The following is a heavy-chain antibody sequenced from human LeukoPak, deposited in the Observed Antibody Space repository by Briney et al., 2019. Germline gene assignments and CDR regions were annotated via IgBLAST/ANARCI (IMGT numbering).Heavy chain of an antibody. CDR1: GFTFDDYA. Sequence: PGGSLRLSCAASGFTFDDYAMHWVRQAPGKGLEWVSGISWNSGSIGYADSVKGRFTISRDNAKNSLYLQMNSLRAEDTALYYCAKDRGRFLEWLLASLADWGQGTLVTVSS. J-gene: IGHJ4*02. D-gene: IGHD3-3*01. CDR3: AKDRGRFLEWLLASLAD. V-gene: IGHV3-9*01. CDR2: ISWNSGSI.